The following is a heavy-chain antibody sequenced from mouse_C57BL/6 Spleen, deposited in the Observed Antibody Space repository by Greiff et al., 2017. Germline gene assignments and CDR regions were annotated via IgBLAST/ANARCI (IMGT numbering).Heavy chain of an antibody. CDR2: IYPSDSET. Sequence: QVQLQQPGAELVRPGSSVKLSCKASGYTFTSYWMDWVKQRPGQGLEWIGNIYPSDSETPYNQKFKDKATLTVDKSSSTAYMQLSSLTSEDAAVYYCASLPGGLAYWGQGTLVTVSA. CDR3: ASLPGGLAY. J-gene: IGHJ3*01. V-gene: IGHV1-61*01. CDR1: GYTFTSYW.